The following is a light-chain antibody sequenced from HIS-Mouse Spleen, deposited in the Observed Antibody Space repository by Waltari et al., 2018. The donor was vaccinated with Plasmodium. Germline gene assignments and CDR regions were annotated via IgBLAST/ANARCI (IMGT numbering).Light chain of an antibody. Sequence: DIVLTQSPATLSLSPRERATLSCRASQSVSSYLAWYQQKPGQAPRLLIYDASNRATGIPARFSGSGSGTDFTLTISSLEPEDFAVYYCQQRSNWPRVLTFGGGTKVEIK. CDR1: QSVSSY. V-gene: IGKV3-11*01. CDR3: QQRSNWPRVLT. CDR2: DAS. J-gene: IGKJ4*01.